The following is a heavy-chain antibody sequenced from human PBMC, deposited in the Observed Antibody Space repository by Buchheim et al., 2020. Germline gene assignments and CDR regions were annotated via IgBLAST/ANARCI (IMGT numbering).Heavy chain of an antibody. V-gene: IGHV3-30-3*01. J-gene: IGHJ1*01. CDR3: ASGGGSGYFH. CDR2: ISYDGSNK. D-gene: IGHD3-22*01. Sequence: QVQLVESGGGVVQPGRSLRLSCAASGFTFSSYAMHWVRQAPGKGLEWVAVISYDGSNKYYADSVKGRFTISRDNSKNTLYLQMNSLRAEDTAVYYCASGGGSGYFHWGQGTL. CDR1: GFTFSSYA.